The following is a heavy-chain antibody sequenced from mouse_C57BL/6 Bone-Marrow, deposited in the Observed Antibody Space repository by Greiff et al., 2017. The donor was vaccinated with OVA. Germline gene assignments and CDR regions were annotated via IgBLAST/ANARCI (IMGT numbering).Heavy chain of an antibody. J-gene: IGHJ4*01. CDR1: GYTFTDYY. V-gene: IGHV1-26*01. Sequence: VQLQQSGPELVKPGASVKISCKASGYTFTDYYMNWVKQSHGKSLEWIGDINPNNGGTSYNQKFKGKATLTVDKSSSTAYMELRSLTSEDSAVYYCARKAYYGSSLYYAMDYWGQGTSVTVSS. CDR3: ARKAYYGSSLYYAMDY. D-gene: IGHD1-1*01. CDR2: INPNNGGT.